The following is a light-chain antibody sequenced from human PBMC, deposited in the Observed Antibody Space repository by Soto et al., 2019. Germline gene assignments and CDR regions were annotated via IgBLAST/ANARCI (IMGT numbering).Light chain of an antibody. V-gene: IGKV3-11*01. Sequence: TASNQSPATLSLSPGERATLYCRASQSVGTFFAWYQQKPGQAPRLLIYDASNRATGIPARFSGSGSGTDFTLTISSLEPEDFAVYYCQQCNSWPQWTFGQGTMVDIK. CDR1: QSVGTF. J-gene: IGKJ1*01. CDR3: QQCNSWPQWT. CDR2: DAS.